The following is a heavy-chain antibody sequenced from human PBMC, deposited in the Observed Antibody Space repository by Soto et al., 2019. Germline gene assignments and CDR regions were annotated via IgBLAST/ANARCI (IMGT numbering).Heavy chain of an antibody. CDR1: GGSISSSSYY. V-gene: IGHV4-39*01. CDR3: ASSNWVDP. J-gene: IGHJ5*02. CDR2: IYYRGGT. Sequence: QLQLQESGPGLVKPSETLSLTCTVSGGSISSSSYYWGWIRQPPGKGLEWIGRIYYRGGTYYNPTLKRRLTISVDTSKDQFSLMLISVTAADTAVYYCASSNWVDPWGQGTLVTVSS.